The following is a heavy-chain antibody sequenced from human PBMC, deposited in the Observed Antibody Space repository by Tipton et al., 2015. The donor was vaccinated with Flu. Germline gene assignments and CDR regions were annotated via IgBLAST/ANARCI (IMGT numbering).Heavy chain of an antibody. CDR1: GSTFSSYA. J-gene: IGHJ6*02. CDR2: ISYDGSNK. CDR3: AREVPAAILHYYGMDV. V-gene: IGHV3-30-3*01. Sequence: SLRLSCAASGSTFSSYAMHWVRQAPGKGLEWVAVISYDGSNKYYADSVKGRFTISRDNSKNTLYLQMNSLRAEDTAVYYCAREVPAAILHYYGMDVWGQGTTVTVSS. D-gene: IGHD2-2*02.